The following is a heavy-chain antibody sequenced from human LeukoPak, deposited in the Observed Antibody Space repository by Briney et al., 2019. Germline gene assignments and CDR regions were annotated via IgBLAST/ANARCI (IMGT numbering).Heavy chain of an antibody. CDR2: IYYSGST. Sequence: KPSETLSLTCTVSGGSISSGSYYWSWIRQPPGKGLEWIGYIYYSGSTNYNPSLKSRVTISVDTSKNQFSLKLSSVTAADTAVYYCASSSSSWNSPTALSAFDYWGQGTLVTVSS. CDR1: GGSISSGSYY. CDR3: ASSSSSWNSPTALSAFDY. D-gene: IGHD6-13*01. J-gene: IGHJ4*02. V-gene: IGHV4-61*01.